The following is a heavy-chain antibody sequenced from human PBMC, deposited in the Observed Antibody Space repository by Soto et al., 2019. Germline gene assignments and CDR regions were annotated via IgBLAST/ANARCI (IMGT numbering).Heavy chain of an antibody. CDR3: VTSIDRRHYDHDWGSYAKGGAFDI. D-gene: IGHD3-16*01. V-gene: IGHV3-30-3*01. J-gene: IGHJ3*02. Sequence: QVQLVESGGGVVQPGRSLRLSCAASGFTFSSYAMHWVRQAPGKGLEWVAVISYDGSNKYYADSVKGRFTISRDNSKNMLELQMNSLGAEDTAVYYCVTSIDRRHYDHDWGSYAKGGAFDIWGQGTMVTVSS. CDR2: ISYDGSNK. CDR1: GFTFSSYA.